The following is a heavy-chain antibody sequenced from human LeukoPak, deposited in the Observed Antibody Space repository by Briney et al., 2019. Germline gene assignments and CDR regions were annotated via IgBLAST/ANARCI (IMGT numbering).Heavy chain of an antibody. CDR3: ASSGSYRFDY. CDR1: GFTFSSYS. J-gene: IGHJ4*02. Sequence: GGFLRLSCAASGFTFSSYSMNWVRQAPGKGLEWVSHITASDTAMFYADSVKGRFTISRDNAKNSLYLQMNSLRDEDTAVYYCASSGSYRFDYWGQGTLVTVSS. CDR2: ITASDTAM. D-gene: IGHD1-26*01. V-gene: IGHV3-48*02.